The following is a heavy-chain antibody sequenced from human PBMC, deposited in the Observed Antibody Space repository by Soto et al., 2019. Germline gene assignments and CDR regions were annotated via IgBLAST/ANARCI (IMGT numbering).Heavy chain of an antibody. CDR1: SVSIISSNW. CDR2: IYHSGST. D-gene: IGHD3-10*01. Sequence: PSETLSLTCAVSSVSIISSNWWSLVRHPPGKGLEWIGEIYHSGSTNYNPSLKSRVTISVDKSKNQFSLKLSSVTAADTAVYYCARVIVTMVRGVRWFDLWGQGNLVIVYS. CDR3: ARVIVTMVRGVRWFDL. J-gene: IGHJ5*02. V-gene: IGHV4-4*02.